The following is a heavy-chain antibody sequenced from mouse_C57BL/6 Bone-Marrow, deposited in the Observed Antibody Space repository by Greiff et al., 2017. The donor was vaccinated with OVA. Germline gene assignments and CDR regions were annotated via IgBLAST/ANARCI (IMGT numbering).Heavy chain of an antibody. D-gene: IGHD2-4*01. Sequence: VQLQQSGAELARPGASVKLSCKASGYTFTSYGISWVKQRTGQGLEWIGEIYPRNGNTYYNEKFKGKATLTAYKSSSTAYMDLRSLTSEDSAVYFCARFDLGYFDYWGQGTTLTVSS. CDR3: ARFDLGYFDY. CDR1: GYTFTSYG. V-gene: IGHV1-81*01. CDR2: IYPRNGNT. J-gene: IGHJ2*01.